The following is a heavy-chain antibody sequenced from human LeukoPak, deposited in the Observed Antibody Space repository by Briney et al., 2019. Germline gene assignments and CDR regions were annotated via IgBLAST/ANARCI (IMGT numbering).Heavy chain of an antibody. CDR3: ARGGYEILTGYSDY. Sequence: SETLSLTCTVSGGSISSYYWSWIRQPAGKGLEWIGRIYTSGSTNYNPSLKSRVTMSVDTSKNQFSLKLSSVTAADTAVYYCARGGYEILTGYSDYWGQGTLVTVSS. D-gene: IGHD3-9*01. V-gene: IGHV4-4*07. J-gene: IGHJ4*02. CDR1: GGSISSYY. CDR2: IYTSGST.